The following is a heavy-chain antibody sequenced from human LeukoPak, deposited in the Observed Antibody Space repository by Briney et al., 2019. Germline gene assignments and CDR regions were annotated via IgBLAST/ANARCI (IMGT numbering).Heavy chain of an antibody. J-gene: IGHJ4*02. D-gene: IGHD3-9*01. CDR1: GFTFSNYW. V-gene: IGHV3-7*04. CDR2: IKEDGSEK. Sequence: GGSLRLSCAASGFTFSNYWMSWVRQSPGKGLEWVANIKEDGSEKYYVDSVKGRFTISRDNAKNSLSLQLNSLRDDDTAVYYCATDQRYAFDYWGQGILVTVSS. CDR3: ATDQRYAFDY.